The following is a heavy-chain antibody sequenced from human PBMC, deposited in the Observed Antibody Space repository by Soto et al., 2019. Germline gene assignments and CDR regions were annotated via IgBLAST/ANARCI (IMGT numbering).Heavy chain of an antibody. CDR1: GGTFSSYT. CDR2: IIPILGIA. D-gene: IGHD2-15*01. J-gene: IGHJ5*02. V-gene: IGHV1-69*08. Sequence: QVQLVQSGAEVKKPGSSVKVSCKASGGTFSSYTISWVRQAPGQGLEWMGRIIPILGIANYAQKCQGRVTLTADKSTSTAYMELSSLRSEDTAVYYCARDYPDPVVVDATPPWGWFDPWGQGTLVTVSS. CDR3: ARDYPDPVVVDATPPWGWFDP.